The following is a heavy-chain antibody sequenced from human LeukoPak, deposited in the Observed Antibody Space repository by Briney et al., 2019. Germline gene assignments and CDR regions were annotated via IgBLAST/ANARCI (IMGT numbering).Heavy chain of an antibody. J-gene: IGHJ4*02. V-gene: IGHV3-30-3*01. CDR2: ISYDGCNK. CDR1: GFTFSSYA. Sequence: GRSLRLSCAASGFTFSSYAMHWVRQAPGKGLEWVAVISYDGCNKYYADSVKGRFTISRDNSKNTLYLQMNSLRAEDTAVYYCAREGTLGVYFDYWGQGTLVTVSS. CDR3: AREGTLGVYFDY.